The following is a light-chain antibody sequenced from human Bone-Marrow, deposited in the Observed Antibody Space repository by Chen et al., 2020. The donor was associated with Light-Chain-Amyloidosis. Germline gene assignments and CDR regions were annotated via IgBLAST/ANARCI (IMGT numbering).Light chain of an antibody. J-gene: IGLJ2*01. V-gene: IGLV3-25*02. Sequence: SYELTQPPSVSVSPGQTARITCSGDDLPTKYAYWYQQKPGQAPVLVIHRDTERPSGILERFSGPSTGTTATLTISGVQAEEEADYHCQSADSSGTYEVLFGGGTKLTVL. CDR1: DLPTKY. CDR3: QSADSSGTYEVL. CDR2: RDT.